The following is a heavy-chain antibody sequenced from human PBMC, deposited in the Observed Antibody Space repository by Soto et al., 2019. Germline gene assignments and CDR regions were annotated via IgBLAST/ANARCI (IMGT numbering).Heavy chain of an antibody. D-gene: IGHD3-22*01. CDR1: GFTFSSYA. CDR2: ISGSGGST. CDR3: AKDTALDDSSGNYYGMDV. J-gene: IGHJ6*02. Sequence: EVQLLESGGGLVQPGGSLRLSCAASGFTFSSYAMSWVRQAPGKGLEWVSAISGSGGSTYYADSVKGRFTISRDNSKNTLYLELDSLRGENTAVYYCAKDTALDDSSGNYYGMDVWGQGTTVTVSS. V-gene: IGHV3-23*01.